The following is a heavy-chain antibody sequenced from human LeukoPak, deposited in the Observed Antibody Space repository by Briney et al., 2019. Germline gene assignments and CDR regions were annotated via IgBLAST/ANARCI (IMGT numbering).Heavy chain of an antibody. CDR3: AKERVGYGDNNPYYFDY. CDR1: GFPFSSYG. D-gene: IGHD4-17*01. Sequence: GGSLRLSCVASGFPFSSYGMHWVRQAPGKGLEWVAVISYDGSNKYYADSVKGRFTISRDNSKNTLYLQMNSLRAEDTAVYYCAKERVGYGDNNPYYFDYWGQGTLVTVSS. CDR2: ISYDGSNK. J-gene: IGHJ4*02. V-gene: IGHV3-30*18.